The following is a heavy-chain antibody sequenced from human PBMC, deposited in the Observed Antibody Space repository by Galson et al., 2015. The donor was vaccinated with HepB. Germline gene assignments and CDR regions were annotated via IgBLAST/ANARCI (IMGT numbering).Heavy chain of an antibody. V-gene: IGHV4-4*07. Sequence: SETLSLTCTVSGVSISSYYWSWIRQPAGEGLEWIGRIYTTESTKYNPSLQSRVTMSVDMSKNQFSLRLSSVTAADTAVYYCAMSLEPGIVVVDLPAYWGQGSLVTVSS. CDR2: IYTTEST. CDR3: AMSLEPGIVVVDLPAY. J-gene: IGHJ4*02. D-gene: IGHD3-22*01. CDR1: GVSISSYY.